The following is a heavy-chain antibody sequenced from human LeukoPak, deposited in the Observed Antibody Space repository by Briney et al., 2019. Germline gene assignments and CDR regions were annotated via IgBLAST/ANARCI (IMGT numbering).Heavy chain of an antibody. CDR2: IYYSGST. CDR1: GGSISSSSYY. D-gene: IGHD3-22*01. J-gene: IGHJ3*02. CDR3: ARALLTYCYDSSGYLDAFDI. V-gene: IGHV4-39*01. Sequence: PSETLSLTCTVSGGSISSSSYYWGWIRQPPGKGLEWIGSIYYSGSTYYNPSLKSRVTISVDTSKNQFSLKLSSVTAADTAVYYCARALLTYCYDSSGYLDAFDIWGQGTMVTVSS.